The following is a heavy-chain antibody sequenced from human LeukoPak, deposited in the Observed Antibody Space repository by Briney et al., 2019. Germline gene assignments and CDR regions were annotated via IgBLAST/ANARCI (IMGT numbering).Heavy chain of an antibody. CDR2: INQDGTEK. CDR1: GFTFTTYW. V-gene: IGHV3-7*03. Sequence: GGSLRLSCAASGFTFTTYWLGWVRQPPGKGLEWVANINQDGTEKYYVDSVKGRFTISRDNAKNSLYLQMNSLRAEDTAVYYCASEVSIAAAGTDFDYWGQGTLVTVSS. CDR3: ASEVSIAAAGTDFDY. D-gene: IGHD6-13*01. J-gene: IGHJ4*02.